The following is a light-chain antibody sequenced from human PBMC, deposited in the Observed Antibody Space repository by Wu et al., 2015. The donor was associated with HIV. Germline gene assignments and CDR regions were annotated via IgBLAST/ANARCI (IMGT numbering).Light chain of an antibody. CDR3: QQYKNWPPT. CDR2: GAS. J-gene: IGKJ3*01. V-gene: IGKV3-15*01. Sequence: EIVLTQSPGTLSLSPGERATLSCRASQSVSSSYLAWYQQKPGQAPRLLIYGASTRATGVPARFSGRGSGTEFTLTISSLQSEDFAIHFCQQYKNWPPTFGPGTKVDIK. CDR1: QSVSSSY.